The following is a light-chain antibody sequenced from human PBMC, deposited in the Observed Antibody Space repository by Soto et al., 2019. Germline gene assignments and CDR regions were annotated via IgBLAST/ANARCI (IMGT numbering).Light chain of an antibody. CDR1: QDISNY. CDR2: GAS. V-gene: IGKV1-33*01. CDR3: QQYDNLPPHVT. Sequence: DIQMTQSPSSLSASVGDRVTITCQASQDISNYLNWYQQKPGKAPKLLISGASNLETGVPSRFSGSRSETDFTFTISGLQPEDIATYYCQQYDNLPPHVTFGQGTKVEIK. J-gene: IGKJ1*01.